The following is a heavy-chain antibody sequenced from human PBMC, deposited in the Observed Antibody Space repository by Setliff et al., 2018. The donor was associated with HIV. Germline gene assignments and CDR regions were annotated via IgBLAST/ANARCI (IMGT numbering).Heavy chain of an antibody. Sequence: PSETLSLTCTVSGGSISSGDYYWSWIRQPPGKGLEWIGEIDHSGSTNYNPSLQSRVTISVDTSKNQFSLMLGSMTAADTAVYYCARGGRDFYDSSGYYWNYWGQGTLVTVSS. V-gene: IGHV4-61*08. CDR3: ARGGRDFYDSSGYYWNY. CDR1: GGSISSGDYY. D-gene: IGHD3-22*01. J-gene: IGHJ4*02. CDR2: IDHSGST.